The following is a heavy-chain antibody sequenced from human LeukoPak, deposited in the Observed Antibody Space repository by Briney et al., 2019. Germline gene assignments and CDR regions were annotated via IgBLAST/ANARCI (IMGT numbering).Heavy chain of an antibody. J-gene: IGHJ5*02. Sequence: GGSLRLSCAASGFTFSSYWMHWVRQAPGKGLVWVSRINSDGSSTSYADSVKGRFTISRDNAKNTLYLQMNSLRAEDSAVYYCARAKGYCSSTSCYTNWFDPWGQGTLVTVSS. V-gene: IGHV3-74*01. CDR3: ARAKGYCSSTSCYTNWFDP. D-gene: IGHD2-2*01. CDR1: GFTFSSYW. CDR2: INSDGSST.